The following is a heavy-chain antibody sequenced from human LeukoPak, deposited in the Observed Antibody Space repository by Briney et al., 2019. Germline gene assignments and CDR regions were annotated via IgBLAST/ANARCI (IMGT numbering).Heavy chain of an antibody. Sequence: PGGSLRLSCAASGFTFSSYAMTWVRQAPGKGLEGVSSITGSAGSTYYADSVKGRFTISRDNSKNTLYLQMNSLRAEDTAVCYCAKRYSGSSGLYNFDYWGQGTLVTVSS. J-gene: IGHJ4*02. CDR2: ITGSAGST. CDR1: GFTFSSYA. CDR3: AKRYSGSSGLYNFDY. V-gene: IGHV3-23*01. D-gene: IGHD1-26*01.